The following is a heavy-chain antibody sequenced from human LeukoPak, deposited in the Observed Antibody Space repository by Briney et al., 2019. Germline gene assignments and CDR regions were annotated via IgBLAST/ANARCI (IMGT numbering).Heavy chain of an antibody. CDR2: IYYSGST. D-gene: IGHD1-26*01. Sequence: SGPTLVNPSGTLSLTCAVSGGSISTTNWWSWVRQPPGKGLEWIGSIYYSGSTYYNPSLKSRVTISVDTSKNQFSLKLNSVTAADTAVYYCARGDGGIYYWFDPWGQGTLVTVSS. J-gene: IGHJ5*02. V-gene: IGHV4-4*02. CDR3: ARGDGGIYYWFDP. CDR1: GGSISTTNW.